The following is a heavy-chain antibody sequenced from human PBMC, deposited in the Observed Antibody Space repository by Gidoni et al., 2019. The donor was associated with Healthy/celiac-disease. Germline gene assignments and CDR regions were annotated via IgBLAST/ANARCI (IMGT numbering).Heavy chain of an antibody. CDR2: ISGSGGST. CDR3: AKDLDRGYSYGGYYFDY. V-gene: IGHV3-23*01. Sequence: VRLLESGGGLVRPGGSLRPPCQAPGFTFRSYAMSWVRQAPGKGLEWVSVISGSGGSTYYADSVKGRFTISRDNSKNTLYLQMNSLRAEDTAVYYCAKDLDRGYSYGGYYFDYWGQGTLVTVSS. CDR1: GFTFRSYA. D-gene: IGHD5-18*01. J-gene: IGHJ4*02.